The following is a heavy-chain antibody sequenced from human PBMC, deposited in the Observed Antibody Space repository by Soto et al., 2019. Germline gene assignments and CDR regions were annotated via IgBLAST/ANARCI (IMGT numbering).Heavy chain of an antibody. CDR2: INPNSGGT. Sequence: ASVRVSCKASGYTFTGYYMHWVRQAPGQGLEWMGWINPNSGGTNYAQKFQGWVTMTRDTSISTAYMELSRLRSDDTAVYYCARVMQGIVATILNYYYGMDVWGQGTTVTVSS. V-gene: IGHV1-2*04. D-gene: IGHD5-12*01. CDR1: GYTFTGYY. J-gene: IGHJ6*02. CDR3: ARVMQGIVATILNYYYGMDV.